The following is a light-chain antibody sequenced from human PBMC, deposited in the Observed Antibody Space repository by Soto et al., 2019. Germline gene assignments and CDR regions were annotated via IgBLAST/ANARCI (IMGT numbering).Light chain of an antibody. J-gene: IGKJ5*01. CDR1: QYITIY. CDR2: DAS. CDR3: QQHADWPIT. V-gene: IGKV3-11*01. Sequence: EIVLTQSPATLSLSPGERATLSCRASQYITIYLAWYQQKPGQAPRLLIYDASNRATGIPARFSGSGSGTDFTLTISSLEPDDFAVYYCQQHADWPITFGQGTRLEIK.